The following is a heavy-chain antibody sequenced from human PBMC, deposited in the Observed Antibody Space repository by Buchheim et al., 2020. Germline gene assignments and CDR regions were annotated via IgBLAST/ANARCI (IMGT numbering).Heavy chain of an antibody. CDR2: INPSGGST. Sequence: QVQLVQSGAEVKKPGASVKVSCKASGYTFTRHYIHWVRQAPGQGLEWMGIINPSGGSTSYAQKFQGRVTMTTDTSTSTLYMELSSLRSEDTAVYYCARDPRGFWSGFDYWGQGTL. CDR3: ARDPRGFWSGFDY. D-gene: IGHD3-3*01. V-gene: IGHV1-46*01. CDR1: GYTFTRHY. J-gene: IGHJ4*02.